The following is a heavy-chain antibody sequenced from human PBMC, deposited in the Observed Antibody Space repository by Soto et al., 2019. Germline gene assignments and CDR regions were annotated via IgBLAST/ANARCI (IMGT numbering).Heavy chain of an antibody. J-gene: IGHJ5*02. CDR2: LSGYNGDT. Sequence: QVQLVQSGAEVKKPGAAVRVSCKASGYILSNYAFGWVRQAPGQGLEWMGWLSGYNGDTRYAQKFQGRVTLTIDTSTTSAYMVLTSLRSYVAGVYYCARVDSPSATWCWLDAGGQGTRVTVSS. D-gene: IGHD2-2*01. CDR1: GYILSNYA. V-gene: IGHV1-18*01. CDR3: ARVDSPSATWCWLDA.